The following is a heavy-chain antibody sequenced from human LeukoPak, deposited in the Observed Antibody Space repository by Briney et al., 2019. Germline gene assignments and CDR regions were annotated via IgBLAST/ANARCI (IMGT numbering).Heavy chain of an antibody. V-gene: IGHV1-2*02. D-gene: IGHD4-17*01. J-gene: IGHJ4*02. Sequence: GASVKISCKASGYTFTGYYMHWVRQAPGQGLEWMGWINPNSGGTNYAQKFQGRVTMTRDTSISTAYMELSRLRSDDTAVYYCARIYGDYGFYFDYWGQGTLVTVSS. CDR1: GYTFTGYY. CDR3: ARIYGDYGFYFDY. CDR2: INPNSGGT.